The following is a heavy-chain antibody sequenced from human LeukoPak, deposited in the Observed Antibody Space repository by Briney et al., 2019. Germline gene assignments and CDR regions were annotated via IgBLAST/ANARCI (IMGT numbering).Heavy chain of an antibody. CDR2: IYPGDSDT. D-gene: IGHD4-23*01. J-gene: IGHJ4*02. V-gene: IGHV5-51*01. CDR3: ARQSSFRGNGGVVY. CDR1: GYRFTSYW. Sequence: GESLQISCKGSGYRFTSYWIGWVRQMPGKGLEWMGLIYPGDSDTRYSPSFQGQVTISADKSISTAYLQWSSLKASDTAMYYCARQSSFRGNGGVVYWGQGTLVTVSS.